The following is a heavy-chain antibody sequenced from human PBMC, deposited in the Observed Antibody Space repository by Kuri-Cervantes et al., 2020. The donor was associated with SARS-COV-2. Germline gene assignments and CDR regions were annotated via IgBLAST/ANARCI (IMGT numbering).Heavy chain of an antibody. CDR1: GFTLSNYG. Sequence: GGSLRLSCAASGFTLSNYGMNWVRQAPGKGLEWVSSISSTRSYIYYADSLKGRFTISRDNVKNSLYLQMNSLRSDDTAVYYRARSTPFRRLVVISQGGAFDIWGQGTMVTISS. J-gene: IGHJ3*02. D-gene: IGHD3-22*01. CDR2: ISSTRSYI. CDR3: ARSTPFRRLVVISQGGAFDI. V-gene: IGHV3-21*04.